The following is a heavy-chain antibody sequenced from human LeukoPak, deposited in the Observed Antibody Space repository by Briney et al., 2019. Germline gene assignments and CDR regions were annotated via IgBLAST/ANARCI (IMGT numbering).Heavy chain of an antibody. J-gene: IGHJ3*01. Sequence: GGTLRLSCAASGLMFSNYGMNWVRLAPGKGLEWVSGITGSGTTYYADSVKGRFSISRDNPKSTLFLQMNSLRAEDTAMYYCAKDLRWLAFDLWGQGTMVTVSS. CDR3: AKDLRWLAFDL. V-gene: IGHV3-23*01. CDR2: ITGSGTT. CDR1: GLMFSNYG. D-gene: IGHD6-19*01.